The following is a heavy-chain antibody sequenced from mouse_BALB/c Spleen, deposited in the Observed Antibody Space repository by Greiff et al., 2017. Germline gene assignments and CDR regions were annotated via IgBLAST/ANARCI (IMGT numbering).Heavy chain of an antibody. CDR2: ISSGGGNT. CDR3: AREVRPYAMDY. V-gene: IGHV5-9*03. D-gene: IGHD2-14*01. CDR1: GFTFSSYT. J-gene: IGHJ4*01. Sequence: EVQGVESGGGLVKPGGSLKLSCAASGFTFSSYTMSWVRQTPEKRLEWVATISSGGGNTYYPDSVKGRFTISRDNAKNNLYLQMSSLRSEDTALYYCAREVRPYAMDYWGQGTSVTVSS.